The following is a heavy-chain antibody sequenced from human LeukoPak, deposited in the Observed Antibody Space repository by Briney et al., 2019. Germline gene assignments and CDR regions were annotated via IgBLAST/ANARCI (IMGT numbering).Heavy chain of an antibody. D-gene: IGHD6-19*01. CDR1: GFTFDDYA. J-gene: IGHJ4*02. V-gene: IGHV3-21*01. Sequence: GGSLRLSCAASGFTFDDYAMHWVRQAPGKGLEWVSSISSSSSYIYYADSVKGRFTISRDNAKNSLYLQMNSLRAEDTAVYYCASLDSAVVNKNWGQGTLVTVSS. CDR2: ISSSSSYI. CDR3: ASLDSAVVNKN.